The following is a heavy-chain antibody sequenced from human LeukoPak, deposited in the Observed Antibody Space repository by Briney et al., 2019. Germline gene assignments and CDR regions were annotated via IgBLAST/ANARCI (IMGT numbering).Heavy chain of an antibody. CDR3: ARGWTTFHY. J-gene: IGHJ4*02. D-gene: IGHD1-1*01. CDR2: VSENGDGT. CDR1: GFTFNHYA. Sequence: PSGGSLRLSCVASGFTFNHYAMSWVRQAPGKGLEWVASVSENGDGTMYPDSVKGRFTISRDNSRKTVLLEVNSLRVEDAATYYCARGWTTFHYWGQGALVTVSS. V-gene: IGHV3-23*01.